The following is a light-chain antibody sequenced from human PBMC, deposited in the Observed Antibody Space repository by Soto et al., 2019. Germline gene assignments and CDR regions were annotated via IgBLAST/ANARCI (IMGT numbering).Light chain of an antibody. V-gene: IGLV1-40*01. CDR2: DNN. Sequence: QSVLTQPPSMSGAPGQRVTISCTGSSSNIGAGYDVHWYQQHPGTAPKLLIFDNNNRPSGVPDRFSGSNSDTSASLAITGXXXXXXXXXYCXSFDTSLSGFVVFGGGTK. J-gene: IGLJ2*01. CDR3: XSFDTSLSGFVV. CDR1: SSNIGAGYD.